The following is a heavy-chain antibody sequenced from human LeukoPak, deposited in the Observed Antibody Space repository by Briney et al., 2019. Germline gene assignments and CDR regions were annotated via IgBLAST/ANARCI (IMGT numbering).Heavy chain of an antibody. CDR2: LNPNSGNT. Sequence: GASVKVSCKASGYTFTSYDINWVRQATGQGLEWMGWLNPNSGNTGCAQKFQGRVTMTRNTSISTAYMELSSLRSADTAVYYCARGRQSMDVWGQGTTVTVSS. V-gene: IGHV1-8*01. CDR3: ARGRQSMDV. J-gene: IGHJ6*02. CDR1: GYTFTSYD.